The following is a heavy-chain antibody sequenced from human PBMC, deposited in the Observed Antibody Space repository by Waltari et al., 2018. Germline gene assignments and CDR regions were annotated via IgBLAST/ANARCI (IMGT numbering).Heavy chain of an antibody. V-gene: IGHV4-34*01. CDR3: ARARTEYYYGSGSYFFDY. Sequence: QVQLQQWGAGLLKPSETLSLTCAVYGGSFSGYYWSWIRQHPGKGLEWIGEINHSGSTNYNPSLKSRVTISVDTSKNQFSLKLSSVTAADTAVYYCARARTEYYYGSGSYFFDYWGQGTLVTVSS. CDR1: GGSFSGYY. CDR2: INHSGST. J-gene: IGHJ4*02. D-gene: IGHD3-10*01.